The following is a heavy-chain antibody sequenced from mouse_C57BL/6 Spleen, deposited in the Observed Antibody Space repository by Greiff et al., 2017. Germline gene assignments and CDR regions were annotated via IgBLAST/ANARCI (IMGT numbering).Heavy chain of an antibody. CDR2: IYPGDGDT. D-gene: IGHD2-4*01. J-gene: IGHJ2*01. CDR1: GYAFSSSW. Sequence: VQLQQSGPELVKPGASVKISCKASGYAFSSSWMNWVKQRPGKGLEWIGRIYPGDGDTNYNGKFKGKATLTADKSSSTAYMQLSSLTSEDSAVYFGARWDYDPDYWGQGTTLTVSS. CDR3: ARWDYDPDY. V-gene: IGHV1-82*01.